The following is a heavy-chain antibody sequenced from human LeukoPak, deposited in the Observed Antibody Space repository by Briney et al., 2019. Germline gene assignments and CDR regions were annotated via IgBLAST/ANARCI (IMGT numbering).Heavy chain of an antibody. Sequence: PSETLSLTCAVSGYSISSGYYWGWIRQPPGKGLEWIGSIYHSGSTYYNPSLKSRVTISIDTSKTQFSLRLSSVTAADTAVYYCARHRFFDSSGYYYDFDYWGQGTLVTVSS. V-gene: IGHV4-38-2*01. J-gene: IGHJ4*02. CDR2: IYHSGST. D-gene: IGHD3-22*01. CDR1: GYSISSGYY. CDR3: ARHRFFDSSGYYYDFDY.